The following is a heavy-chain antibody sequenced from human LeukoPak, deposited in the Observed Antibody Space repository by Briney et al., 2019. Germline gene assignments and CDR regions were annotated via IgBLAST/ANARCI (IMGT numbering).Heavy chain of an antibody. CDR1: GGSISSGSYY. V-gene: IGHV4-61*02. CDR3: ARVTGYMVEDYFDY. CDR2: IYTSGST. Sequence: PSETLSLTCTVSGGSISSGSYYWSWIRQPAGKGLEWIGRIYTSGSTNYHPSLKSRVTISVDTSKNRFSLRLSSVTAADTAVYYCARVTGYMVEDYFDYWGQGTLVTVSS. D-gene: IGHD6-13*01. J-gene: IGHJ4*02.